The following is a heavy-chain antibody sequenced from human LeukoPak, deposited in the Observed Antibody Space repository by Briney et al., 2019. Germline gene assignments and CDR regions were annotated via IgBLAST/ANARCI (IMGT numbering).Heavy chain of an antibody. CDR2: ISNNRASS. J-gene: IGHJ4*02. CDR1: GFTFSAYA. V-gene: IGHV3-64D*09. D-gene: IGHD2-8*02. CDR3: VKITSVTGGGC. Sequence: GGSPRLSCSASGFTFSAYAMCRGRQAPGQGLEYVSGISNNRASSFYADSVKGRFTISRDNSKNTLYLQMSSLRAEDTAVYYCVKITSVTGGGCWGQGTRLTVSS.